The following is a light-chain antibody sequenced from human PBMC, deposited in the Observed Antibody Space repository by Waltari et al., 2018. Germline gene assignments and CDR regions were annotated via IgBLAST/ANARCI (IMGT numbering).Light chain of an antibody. Sequence: QSALTQPASVSGSPGQAITISCTGTRRAIGRYNYVSWYQQHPGKAPKPVISEVSNRPSGVSNRFSGSKSGNTASLTISGLQAEDGAHYYCSSYTNSGNVVFGGGTKLTVL. CDR1: RRAIGRYNY. V-gene: IGLV2-14*01. CDR3: SSYTNSGNVV. J-gene: IGLJ2*01. CDR2: EVS.